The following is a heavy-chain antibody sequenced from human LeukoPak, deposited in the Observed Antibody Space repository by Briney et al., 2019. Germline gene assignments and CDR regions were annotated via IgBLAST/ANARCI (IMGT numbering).Heavy chain of an antibody. Sequence: GGSLRLSCAASEFTFSSYAMQWVRQAPGKGLEWVSGISGSGGSTYYADSVKGRFTISRDNSKNTLYLQMNSLRAEDRAVYYCAKYGSGSYYNGLYWGQGTLVTVSS. CDR1: EFTFSSYA. V-gene: IGHV3-23*01. CDR2: ISGSGGST. CDR3: AKYGSGSYYNGLY. J-gene: IGHJ4*02. D-gene: IGHD3-10*01.